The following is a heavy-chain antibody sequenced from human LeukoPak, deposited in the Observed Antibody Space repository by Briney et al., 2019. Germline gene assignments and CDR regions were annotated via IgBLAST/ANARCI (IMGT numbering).Heavy chain of an antibody. J-gene: IGHJ4*02. Sequence: GGSLRLSCAASGFTFSSYSMNWVRQAPGKGLEWVSSISSSSSYIYYADSVKGRFTISRDNAKNSLYLQMNSLRAEDTAVYYCARDGAPVLGYLVDYWGQGTLVTVSS. D-gene: IGHD3-3*02. CDR3: ARDGAPVLGYLVDY. CDR2: ISSSSSYI. CDR1: GFTFSSYS. V-gene: IGHV3-21*01.